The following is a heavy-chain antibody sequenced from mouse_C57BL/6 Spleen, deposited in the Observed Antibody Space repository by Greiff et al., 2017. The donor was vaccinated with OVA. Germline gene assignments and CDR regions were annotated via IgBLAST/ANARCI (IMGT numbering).Heavy chain of an antibody. V-gene: IGHV5-4*03. CDR2: ISDGGSYT. CDR3: ARLYDYGEDWFAY. CDR1: GFTFSSYA. D-gene: IGHD2-4*01. J-gene: IGHJ3*01. Sequence: EVKLVESGGGLVKPGGSLKLSCAASGFTFSSYAMSWVRQTPEKRLEWVATISDGGSYTYYPDNVKGRFTIPRDNAKNNLYLQMSHLKSEDTAMYYSARLYDYGEDWFAYWGQGTLVTVSA.